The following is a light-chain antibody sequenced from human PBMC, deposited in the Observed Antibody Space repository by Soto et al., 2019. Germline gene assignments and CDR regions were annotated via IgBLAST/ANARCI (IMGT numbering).Light chain of an antibody. J-gene: IGKJ2*01. V-gene: IGKV3-20*01. Sequence: EIVLTQSPGTLSLSTGERATLSCRASQSVSSSYLAWYQQKPGQAPRLLIYGASSRATGIPDRFSGSGSGTDFTLTISRLEPEDFAVYYCQQYGSSYDFGQGTKLEIK. CDR1: QSVSSSY. CDR3: QQYGSSYD. CDR2: GAS.